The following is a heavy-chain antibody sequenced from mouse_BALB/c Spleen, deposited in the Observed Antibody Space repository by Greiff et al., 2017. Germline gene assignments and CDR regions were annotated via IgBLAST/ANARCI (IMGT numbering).Heavy chain of an antibody. D-gene: IGHD1-1*01. CDR1: GDSITSGY. CDR3: ARYRGSSYWYFEV. V-gene: IGHV3-8*02. CDR2: ISYSGST. J-gene: IGHJ1*01. Sequence: EVQLQESGPSLVKPSQTLSLTCSVTGDSITSGYWHWVRKFPGNKLEYMGYISYSGSTYYNPTLKSRISITRDTSKNQYYLQLNSVTTEDTATYCCARYRGSSYWYFEVWGAGTTVTVSS.